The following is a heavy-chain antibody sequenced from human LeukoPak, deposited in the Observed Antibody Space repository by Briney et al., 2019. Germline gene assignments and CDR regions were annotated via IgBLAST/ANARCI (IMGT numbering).Heavy chain of an antibody. CDR2: IYYSGST. D-gene: IGHD3-9*01. J-gene: IGHJ3*02. V-gene: IGHV4-59*01. CDR3: AREGYYDILTAGHDAFDI. Sequence: SETLSLTCTVSGGSTSSYYWSWIRQPPGKGLEWIGYIYYSGSTNYNPSLKSRVTISVDTSKNQFSLKLSSVTAADTAVYYCAREGYYDILTAGHDAFDIWGQGTMVTVSS. CDR1: GGSTSSYY.